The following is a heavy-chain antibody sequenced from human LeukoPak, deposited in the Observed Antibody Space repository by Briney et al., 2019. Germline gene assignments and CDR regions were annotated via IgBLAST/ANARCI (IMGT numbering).Heavy chain of an antibody. J-gene: IGHJ4*02. CDR1: GGSISNYY. CDR2: IYYSGST. Sequence: SETLSLTCTVSGGSISNYYWSWIRQPPGKGLEWIGYIYYSGSTKYNPSLKSRVTISVDTSKNQFSLKLSSVTAADTAVYYCARNYCSGGTCNHFDYWGQGILVTVSS. D-gene: IGHD2-15*01. CDR3: ARNYCSGGTCNHFDY. V-gene: IGHV4-59*08.